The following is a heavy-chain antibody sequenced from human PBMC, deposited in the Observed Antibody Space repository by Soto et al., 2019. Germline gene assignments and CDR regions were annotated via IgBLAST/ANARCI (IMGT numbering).Heavy chain of an antibody. CDR1: GFTFSSYG. D-gene: IGHD1-7*01. CDR3: ARETRGELELREGGYYFDY. CDR2: IWYDGSNK. V-gene: IGHV3-33*01. J-gene: IGHJ4*02. Sequence: GGSLRLSCAASGFTFSSYGMHWVRQAPGKGLEWVAVIWYDGSNKYYADSVKGRFTISRDNSKNTLYLQMNSLRAEDTAVYYCARETRGELELREGGYYFDYWGQGTLVTVSS.